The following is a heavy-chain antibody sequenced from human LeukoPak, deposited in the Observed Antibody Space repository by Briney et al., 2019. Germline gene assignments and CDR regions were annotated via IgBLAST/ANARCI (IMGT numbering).Heavy chain of an antibody. V-gene: IGHV1-69*13. CDR2: IIPIFGTA. CDR3: ARGQTWELLSYFDY. CDR1: GGTFSSYA. D-gene: IGHD1-26*01. J-gene: IGHJ4*02. Sequence: ASVKVSCKASGGTFSSYAISWARQAPGQGLEWMGGIIPIFGTANYAQKFQGRVTITADESTSTAYMELSSLRSEDTAVYYCARGQTWELLSYFDYWGQGTLVTVSS.